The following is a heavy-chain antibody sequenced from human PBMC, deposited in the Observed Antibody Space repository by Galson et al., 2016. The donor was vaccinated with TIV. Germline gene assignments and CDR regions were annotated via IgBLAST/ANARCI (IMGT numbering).Heavy chain of an antibody. CDR1: GFTLSDYY. D-gene: IGHD3-22*01. CDR2: ISYSGSPK. V-gene: IGHV3-11*01. J-gene: IGHJ6*02. CDR3: AKVPSSGFRYYYGMDV. Sequence: SLRLSCAASGFTLSDYYMTWIRQAPGQGLEWLSYISYSGSPKYDADSMKGRLTISRDIAKNSIYLDMSGLRAEDTAVYYCAKVPSSGFRYYYGMDVWGQGTTVTVSS.